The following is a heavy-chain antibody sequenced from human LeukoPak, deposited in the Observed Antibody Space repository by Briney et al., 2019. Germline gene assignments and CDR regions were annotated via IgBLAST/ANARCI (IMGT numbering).Heavy chain of an antibody. CDR3: ARDGGYGEILRYYFDY. Sequence: PGRSLRLSCAASGFTFSSYAMHWVRQAPGKGLEWVAVISYDGSNKYYADSVKGRFTISRDNSKNTLYLQMNSLRAEDTAVYYCARDGGYGEILRYYFDYWGQGTLVTVSS. CDR1: GFTFSSYA. CDR2: ISYDGSNK. J-gene: IGHJ4*02. D-gene: IGHD4-17*01. V-gene: IGHV3-30-3*01.